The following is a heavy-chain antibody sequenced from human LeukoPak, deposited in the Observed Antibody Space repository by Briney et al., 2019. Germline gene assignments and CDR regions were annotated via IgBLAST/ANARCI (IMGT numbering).Heavy chain of an antibody. D-gene: IGHD6-19*01. Sequence: GGSLRLSCAASGFTFSGYWMHWVRQAPGKGLVWVSRINSDGSSTSYADSVKGRFTISRDNAKNTLYLQMNSLRAEDTAVYYCARVPSSGWEGSVDYWGQGTLVTVSS. CDR2: INSDGSST. V-gene: IGHV3-74*01. CDR1: GFTFSGYW. CDR3: ARVPSSGWEGSVDY. J-gene: IGHJ4*02.